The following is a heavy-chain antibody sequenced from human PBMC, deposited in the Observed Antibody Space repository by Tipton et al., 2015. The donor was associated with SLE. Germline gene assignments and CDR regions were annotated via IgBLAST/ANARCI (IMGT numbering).Heavy chain of an antibody. J-gene: IGHJ4*02. D-gene: IGHD6-13*01. Sequence: QSGAEVKKPGASVKVSCKASGYTFSSYGINWVRQAPGQGLEWMGWINTNTTSAQGFTGRFVFSLDTSVSTAYLQISSLKAEDTAVYYCTTDPFLYSSRRYPAGPIGLFDHWGQGTLVIVSS. CDR3: TTDPFLYSSRRYPAGPIGLFDH. V-gene: IGHV7-4-1*02. CDR1: GYTFSSYG. CDR2: INTNT.